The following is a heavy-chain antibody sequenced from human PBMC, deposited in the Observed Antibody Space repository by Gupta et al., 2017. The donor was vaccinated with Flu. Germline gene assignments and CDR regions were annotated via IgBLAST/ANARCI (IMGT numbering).Heavy chain of an antibody. CDR2: ISSSSSYI. CDR3: ARAGDYYDSSGYYSS. Sequence: EVQLVESGGGLVKPGGSLRLSCAASGFTFSSYSMNWARQAPGKGLEWVSSISSSSSYIYYADSVKGRFTISRDNAKNSLYLQMNSLRAEDTAVYYCARAGDYYDSSGYYSSWGQGTLVTVSS. D-gene: IGHD3-22*01. V-gene: IGHV3-21*01. CDR1: GFTFSSYS. J-gene: IGHJ5*02.